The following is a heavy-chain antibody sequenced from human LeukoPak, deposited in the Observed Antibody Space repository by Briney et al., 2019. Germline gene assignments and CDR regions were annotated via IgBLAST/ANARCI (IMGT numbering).Heavy chain of an antibody. CDR3: ASLLHYSGYGPYDY. CDR1: GGTFSSYA. CDR2: IIPILGIA. J-gene: IGHJ4*02. D-gene: IGHD5-12*01. Sequence: GASVKVSCKASGGTFSSYAISWVRQAPGQGLEWMGRIIPILGIANYAQKFQGRVTITADKSTSTAYMELSSLRSEDTAVYYCASLLHYSGYGPYDYWGQGTLVIVSS. V-gene: IGHV1-69*04.